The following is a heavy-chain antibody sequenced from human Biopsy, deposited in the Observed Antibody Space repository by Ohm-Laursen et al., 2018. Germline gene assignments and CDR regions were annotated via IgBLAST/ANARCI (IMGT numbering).Heavy chain of an antibody. CDR3: GRAVRNQLLTDP. Sequence: SVKVSCKASGYTFTSSDITWVRQASGQGPEWIGWLNPVSGNSNFGQKFRGRVTVTSDTSISTAYMELSGLTSDDTATYYCGRAVRNQLLTDPWGQGTLVTVTS. J-gene: IGHJ5*02. CDR2: LNPVSGNS. V-gene: IGHV1-8*01. D-gene: IGHD1-7*01. CDR1: GYTFTSSD.